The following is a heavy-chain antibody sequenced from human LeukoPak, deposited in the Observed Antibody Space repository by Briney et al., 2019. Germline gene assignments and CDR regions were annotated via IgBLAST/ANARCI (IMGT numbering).Heavy chain of an antibody. CDR1: GFTFSSHA. CDR3: AKGRHYYGSGSYLDS. J-gene: IGHJ4*02. Sequence: TGGSLRLSCAASGFTFSSHAMNWVRQAPGKGLEWVSAISGSGSTTYYADSVKGRFTISRDKSKNTLYLQMNSLRAEDTAMYYCAKGRHYYGSGSYLDSWGQGTLVTVSS. CDR2: ISGSGSTT. V-gene: IGHV3-23*01. D-gene: IGHD3-10*01.